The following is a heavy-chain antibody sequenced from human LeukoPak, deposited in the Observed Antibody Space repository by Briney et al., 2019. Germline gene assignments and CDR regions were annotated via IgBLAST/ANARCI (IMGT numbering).Heavy chain of an antibody. J-gene: IGHJ4*02. CDR3: ARRPSCWYSRYFDY. Sequence: SETLSLTCAVYGGSFSGYYWSWIRPLPGKGLEWIVEINHSGSTNYNPSLKSRVTISVDTSKNQFSLKLSSVTAADTAVYYCARRPSCWYSRYFDYWGQGTLVTVSS. CDR2: INHSGST. D-gene: IGHD6-19*01. CDR1: GGSFSGYY. V-gene: IGHV4-34*01.